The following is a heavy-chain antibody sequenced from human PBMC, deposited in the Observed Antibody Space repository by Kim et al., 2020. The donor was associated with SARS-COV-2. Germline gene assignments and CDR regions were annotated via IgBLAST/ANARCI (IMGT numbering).Heavy chain of an antibody. Sequence: GGSLRLSCTASGFTFGDYAMSWVRQAPGKGLEWVGFIRSKAYGGTTEYAASVKGRFTISRDDSKSIAYLQMNSLKTEDTAVYYCTREHYGDYARYFDLWGRGTLVTVSS. CDR2: IRSKAYGGTT. J-gene: IGHJ2*01. CDR1: GFTFGDYA. V-gene: IGHV3-49*04. CDR3: TREHYGDYARYFDL. D-gene: IGHD4-17*01.